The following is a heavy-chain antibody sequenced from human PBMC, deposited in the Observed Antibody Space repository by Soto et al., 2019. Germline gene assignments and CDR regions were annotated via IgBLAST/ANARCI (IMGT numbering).Heavy chain of an antibody. CDR3: AKARCTTSNCYVPDY. J-gene: IGHJ4*02. D-gene: IGHD2-8*01. Sequence: EVQLLESGGGLVQPGGSLRLSCAASGFSFSTYTMSWVRRAPGKGLEWVSAIRGSGGSPSYADSVQGRFTISRDNPKKTLYLQMNSLRAEDTAVYYCAKARCTTSNCYVPDYWGQGTLVTVSS. CDR1: GFSFSTYT. CDR2: IRGSGGSP. V-gene: IGHV3-23*01.